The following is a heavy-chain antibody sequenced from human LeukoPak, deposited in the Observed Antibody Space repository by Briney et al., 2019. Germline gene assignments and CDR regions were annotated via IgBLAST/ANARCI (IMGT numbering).Heavy chain of an antibody. J-gene: IGHJ5*02. Sequence: PSETLSLTCTVTGASLSSHYWCWIRQTPGTGLEWIGDIYDRGSTTYNPSLKSRVSISVDTSRNQFSLNLRSVTAADTAVYYCAKIEVGRFDPWGQGTLVTVSS. CDR2: IYDRGST. CDR3: AKIEVGRFDP. CDR1: GASLSSHY. V-gene: IGHV4-59*11. D-gene: IGHD1-26*01.